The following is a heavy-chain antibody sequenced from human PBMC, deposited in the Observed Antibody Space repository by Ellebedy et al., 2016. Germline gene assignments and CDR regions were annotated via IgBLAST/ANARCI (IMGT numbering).Heavy chain of an antibody. J-gene: IGHJ6*02. CDR1: GYTFTSYA. CDR2: INAGNGNT. V-gene: IGHV1-3*01. Sequence: ASVKVSCKASGYTFTSYAMHWVRQAPGQRLEWMGWINAGNGNTKYSQKFQGRVTMTRNTSISTAYMELSSLRSEDTAVYYCARGFDGSGSYFYYGMDVWGQGTTVTVSS. D-gene: IGHD3-10*01. CDR3: ARGFDGSGSYFYYGMDV.